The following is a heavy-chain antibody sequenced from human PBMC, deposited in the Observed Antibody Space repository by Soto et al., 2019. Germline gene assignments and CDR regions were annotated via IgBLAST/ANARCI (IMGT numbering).Heavy chain of an antibody. CDR2: IYYSGST. CDR1: GGSISSYY. J-gene: IGHJ4*02. Sequence: PSETLSLTCTVSGGSISSYYWSWIRQPPGKGLEWIGYIYYSGSTKYNPSLKSRVTISVDTSKNQFSLKLSSVTAADTAVYYCARSPSDCDGDCSSYYFDNWGQGTLVTVSS. V-gene: IGHV4-59*12. D-gene: IGHD2-21*02. CDR3: ARSPSDCDGDCSSYYFDN.